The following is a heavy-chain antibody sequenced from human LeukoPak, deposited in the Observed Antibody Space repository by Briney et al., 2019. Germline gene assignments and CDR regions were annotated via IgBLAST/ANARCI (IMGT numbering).Heavy chain of an antibody. D-gene: IGHD1-26*01. CDR1: GYTFTSYD. V-gene: IGHV1-8*03. CDR2: MNPNSGST. CDR3: ARDRSTVPRFGSLTPFFDY. J-gene: IGHJ4*02. Sequence: GASVKVSCKASGYTFTSYDINWVRQATGQGLEWMGWMNPNSGSTGYAQKFQGRVTITRNTSISTAYMELSSLRSEDTAVYYCARDRSTVPRFGSLTPFFDYWGQGTLVTVSS.